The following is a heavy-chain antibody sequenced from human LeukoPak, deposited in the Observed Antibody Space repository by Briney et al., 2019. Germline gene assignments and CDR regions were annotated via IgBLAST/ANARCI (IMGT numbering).Heavy chain of an antibody. V-gene: IGHV1-46*01. D-gene: IGHD3-10*01. CDR3: ARLLIQVGYYGSGTGKNTFGDI. CDR2: INPSGGST. Sequence: ASVKVSCKASGYTFTSYYMHWVRQAPGQGLEWMGIINPSGGSTSYAQKFQGRVTMTRDTSTSTVYMELSSLRSEDTAGYYCARLLIQVGYYGSGTGKNTFGDIWGQGTMVTVSS. J-gene: IGHJ3*02. CDR1: GYTFTSYY.